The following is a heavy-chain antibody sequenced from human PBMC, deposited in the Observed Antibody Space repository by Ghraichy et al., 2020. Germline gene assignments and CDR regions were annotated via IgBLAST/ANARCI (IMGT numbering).Heavy chain of an antibody. J-gene: IGHJ6*02. Sequence: GGSLRLSCAASGLTFIRYWMHWVRQAPGKGLVWVSRINSDGSNTIYADSVKGRFTISRDNAKNTLYLQMDSLRAEDTAVYYCAREDYCSSSTCPPSPGMDVWGQGTTVTVSS. V-gene: IGHV3-74*01. D-gene: IGHD2-2*01. CDR1: GLTFIRYW. CDR2: INSDGSNT. CDR3: AREDYCSSSTCPPSPGMDV.